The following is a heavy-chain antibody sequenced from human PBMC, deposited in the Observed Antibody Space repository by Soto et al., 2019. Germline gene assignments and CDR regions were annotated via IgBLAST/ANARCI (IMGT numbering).Heavy chain of an antibody. V-gene: IGHV1-18*01. J-gene: IGHJ6*03. CDR2: ISAYNGRT. CDR1: GYNFSSNG. CDR3: ARDPCKDHLLPAACYFYYMDV. D-gene: IGHD2-2*01. Sequence: QVQLVQSGAEVKKPGASVKVSCQASGYNFSSNGISWVRQAPGQGLEWVGWISAYNGRTKYAQKFQGRVTMTPDTSTATAYMELRSLRSDDTAVYYCARDPCKDHLLPAACYFYYMDVWGKGTTVTVSS.